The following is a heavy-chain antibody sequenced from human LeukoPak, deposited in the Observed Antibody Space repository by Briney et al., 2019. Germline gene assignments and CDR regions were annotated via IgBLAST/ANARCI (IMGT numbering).Heavy chain of an antibody. Sequence: GESLKISCKASGYKFTNYWIGWVRQMSGRGLEGVVFINPGNSDIKYSPSFEGQVTISVDKSISTAYLQWRSLKASDSAMYYCANFYENKDSDFAYWGLGTLVTVSS. J-gene: IGHJ4*02. D-gene: IGHD5/OR15-5a*01. CDR2: INPGNSDI. CDR1: GYKFTNYW. CDR3: ANFYENKDSDFAY. V-gene: IGHV5-51*01.